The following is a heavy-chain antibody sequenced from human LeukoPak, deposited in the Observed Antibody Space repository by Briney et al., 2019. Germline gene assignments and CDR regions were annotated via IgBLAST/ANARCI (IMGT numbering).Heavy chain of an antibody. J-gene: IGHJ6*02. D-gene: IGHD3-10*01. CDR1: GFTFSSYW. CDR3: ARGLRVYGSGSYWAYGMDV. CDR2: IKQDGSEK. Sequence: GGSLRLSCAASGFTFSSYWMSWVRQAPGKGLEWVANIKQDGSEKYYVDSVKGRFTISRDNAKNSLYLQMNSLRAEDTAVYYCARGLRVYGSGSYWAYGMDVWGQGTTVTVSS. V-gene: IGHV3-7*01.